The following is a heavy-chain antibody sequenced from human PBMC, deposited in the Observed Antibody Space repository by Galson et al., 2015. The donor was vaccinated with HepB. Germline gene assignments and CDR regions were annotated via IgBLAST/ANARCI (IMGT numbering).Heavy chain of an antibody. J-gene: IGHJ3*02. CDR1: GFSLSTSGMR. Sequence: PALVKPTQTLTLTCTFSGFSLSTSGMRASWIRQPPGKALEWLARIDWDDDKFYSTSLKTRLTISKDTSKNQVVLTMTNMDPVDTATYYCARSGVVAGTSDAFDIWGQGTMVTVSS. CDR3: ARSGVVAGTSDAFDI. CDR2: IDWDDDK. D-gene: IGHD6-19*01. V-gene: IGHV2-70*04.